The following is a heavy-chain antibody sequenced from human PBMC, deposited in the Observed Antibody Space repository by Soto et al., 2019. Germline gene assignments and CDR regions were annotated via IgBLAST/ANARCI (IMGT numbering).Heavy chain of an antibody. D-gene: IGHD3-3*01. CDR3: AKDRDFWTGTDDY. CDR1: GFTFSSYA. V-gene: IGHV3-23*01. J-gene: IGHJ4*02. CDR2: VSGSGGTT. Sequence: EVQLLESGGGLVQPGGSLRLSCAASGFTFSSYAMSWVRQAPGKGLEWVSGVSGSGGTTYYADSVKGRFNISRDNSKNTLYLQMNSLRVGDPAVYYCAKDRDFWTGTDDYWGQGTLVTVSS.